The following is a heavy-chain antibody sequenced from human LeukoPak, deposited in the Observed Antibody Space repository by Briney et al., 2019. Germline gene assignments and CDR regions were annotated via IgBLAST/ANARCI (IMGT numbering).Heavy chain of an antibody. CDR1: GFTFSTHW. CDR3: TKDPYYGSRTLYPTFDC. Sequence: GGSLRLSCAASGFTFSTHWMTWVRQAPGKGLEWVSDISGSGASTYYADSVRGRFIISRDNSKSTLFLQMNSLRAEDTAIYYCTKDPYYGSRTLYPTFDCWGQGTLVTVSS. CDR2: ISGSGAST. V-gene: IGHV3-23*01. J-gene: IGHJ4*02. D-gene: IGHD3-10*01.